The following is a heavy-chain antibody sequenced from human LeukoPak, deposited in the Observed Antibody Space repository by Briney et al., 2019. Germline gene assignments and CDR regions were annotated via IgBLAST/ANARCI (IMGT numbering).Heavy chain of an antibody. V-gene: IGHV3-23*01. CDR2: ISASGGST. J-gene: IGHJ4*02. CDR1: GFTFSSYA. Sequence: GGSLRLSCAASGFTFSSYAMSWVRQAPGKGLEWVSAISASGGSTYYADSVKGRFTISRDNSKNTLYLQMNSLRAEDTAVYYCAKDRAAAGLFDYWGQGTLVTVSS. D-gene: IGHD6-13*01. CDR3: AKDRAAAGLFDY.